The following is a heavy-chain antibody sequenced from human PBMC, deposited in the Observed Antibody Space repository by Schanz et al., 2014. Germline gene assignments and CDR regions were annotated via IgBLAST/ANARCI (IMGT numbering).Heavy chain of an antibody. CDR3: ARDDSPSTKPFDS. CDR1: GFTFSDYY. D-gene: IGHD2-21*01. CDR2: ISHNSHYT. Sequence: QVQLVESGGGLVKPGGSLRLSCAASGFTFSDYYMSWIRQAPGKGLEWVSYISHNSHYTNYADSVKGRFTISRDTAENSVYLQMNSLRAEDTAVYYCARDDSPSTKPFDSWGQGTLVSVSS. J-gene: IGHJ4*02. V-gene: IGHV3-11*06.